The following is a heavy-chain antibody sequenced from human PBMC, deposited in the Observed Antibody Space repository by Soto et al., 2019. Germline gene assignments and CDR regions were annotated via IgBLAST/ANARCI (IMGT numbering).Heavy chain of an antibody. CDR1: GGTFSSYA. D-gene: IGHD3-10*01. CDR2: IIPVFGTA. V-gene: IGHV1-69*06. Sequence: QVQLVQSGAEVKKPGSSVKVSCKASGGTFSSYAISWVRQAPGQGLEWMGGIIPVFGTANYAQKFQGRVKRAAKKDTSLPYVELRGIRSQGRVVYYCAGGPRLSRSAGGGDLGQGTLVTVSS. J-gene: IGHJ4*02. CDR3: AGGPRLSRSAGGGD.